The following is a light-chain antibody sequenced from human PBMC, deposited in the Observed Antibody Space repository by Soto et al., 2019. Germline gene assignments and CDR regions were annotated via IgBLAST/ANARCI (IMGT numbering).Light chain of an antibody. J-gene: IGLJ3*02. CDR2: LYSDGSH. CDR1: SGHSSYA. CDR3: QTWGTGIPWV. V-gene: IGLV4-69*01. Sequence: QAVVTQSPSASASLGASVKLTCTLSSGHSSYAIAWHQQQPEKGPRYLMKLYSDGSHSKGDGIPDRFSGSSSGAERYLTISSLQSEDEADYYCQTWGTGIPWVFGGGTKVTVL.